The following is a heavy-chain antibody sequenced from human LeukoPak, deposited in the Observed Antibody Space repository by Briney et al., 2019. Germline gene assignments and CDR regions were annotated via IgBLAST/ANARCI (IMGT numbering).Heavy chain of an antibody. CDR1: GFTFSSYE. CDR3: ARDSGAPYYYDSSGWGY. D-gene: IGHD3-22*01. V-gene: IGHV3-48*03. Sequence: GGSLRLSCAASGFTFSSYEMNWVRQAPGKGLEWVSYISSSGSTIYYADSVKGRFTISRDNAKNSLYLQMNSLRAEDTAVYYCARDSGAPYYYDSSGWGYWGQGTLVTVSS. J-gene: IGHJ4*02. CDR2: ISSSGSTI.